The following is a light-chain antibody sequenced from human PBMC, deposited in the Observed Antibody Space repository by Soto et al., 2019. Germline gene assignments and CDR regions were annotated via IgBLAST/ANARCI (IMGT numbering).Light chain of an antibody. V-gene: IGKV3D-11*01. CDR3: QQRSNWLT. Sequence: EIVLTQSPATLSLSPGERATLSCRASQGVSSYLAWYQQKPGQAPRLLIYDASNRATGIPARFSGSGPGTAFTLTISSLEPEDFAVYYCQQRSNWLTFGGGTKVEIK. CDR2: DAS. J-gene: IGKJ4*01. CDR1: QGVSSY.